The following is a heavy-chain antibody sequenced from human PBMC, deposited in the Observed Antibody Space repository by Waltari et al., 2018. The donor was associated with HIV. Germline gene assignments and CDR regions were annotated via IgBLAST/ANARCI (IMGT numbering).Heavy chain of an antibody. Sequence: QVQLQQWGAGLLKPSETLSLTCAVYGGSFSGYYWSWIRQPPGEGLEWIGEINHSGSTNYNPTVNGRETITVDTSKNQFSLKRGSVTAADTAVYYCAREEYGSGSYYNEGYYYYGMDVWGQGTTVTVSS. J-gene: IGHJ6*02. CDR3: AREEYGSGSYYNEGYYYYGMDV. V-gene: IGHV4-34*01. CDR2: INHSGST. CDR1: GGSFSGYY. D-gene: IGHD3-10*01.